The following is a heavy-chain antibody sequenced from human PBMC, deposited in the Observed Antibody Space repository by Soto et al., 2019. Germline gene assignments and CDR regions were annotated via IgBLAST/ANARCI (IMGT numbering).Heavy chain of an antibody. CDR2: INWSSGSI. J-gene: IGHJ1*01. V-gene: IGHV3-9*01. CDR3: GKEENINWYSWHFRH. Sequence: PGGSLRLSCAASGFTFDDYAMHWVRQVPGKGLEWVSGINWSSGSIGYGDSVKGRFAISRDNAKNSLHLQMNSLSAEDTAFYYCGKEENINWYSWHFRHWGQGTLVTVSS. CDR1: GFTFDDYA. D-gene: IGHD1-1*01.